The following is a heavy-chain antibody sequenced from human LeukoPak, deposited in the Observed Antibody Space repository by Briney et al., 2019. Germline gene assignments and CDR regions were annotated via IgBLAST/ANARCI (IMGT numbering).Heavy chain of an antibody. V-gene: IGHV4-4*07. CDR3: ARDRFSSSWYGPFDY. D-gene: IGHD6-13*01. CDR2: IYTSGST. CDR1: GGSISSYY. Sequence: SETLSLTCIVSGGSISSYYCSWIRQPAGKGLEWIGRIYTSGSTSYNPSLKSRISMSVDTSKNQFSLKLSSVTAAATAVYYCARDRFSSSWYGPFDYWGQGILVTVSS. J-gene: IGHJ4*02.